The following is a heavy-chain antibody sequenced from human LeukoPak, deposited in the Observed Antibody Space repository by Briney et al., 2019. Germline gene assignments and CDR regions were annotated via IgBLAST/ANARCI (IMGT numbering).Heavy chain of an antibody. V-gene: IGHV4-34*01. CDR3: ASGPMVIKAFDI. Sequence: TPSETLSLTCAVYGGSFSGYHWSWIRQPPGKGLEWIGEVNHSGSTNYNPSLKSRVTISVDTSKNQFSLKLSSVTAADTAVYYCASGPMVIKAFDIWGQGTMVTVSS. CDR1: GGSFSGYH. J-gene: IGHJ3*02. CDR2: VNHSGST. D-gene: IGHD3-22*01.